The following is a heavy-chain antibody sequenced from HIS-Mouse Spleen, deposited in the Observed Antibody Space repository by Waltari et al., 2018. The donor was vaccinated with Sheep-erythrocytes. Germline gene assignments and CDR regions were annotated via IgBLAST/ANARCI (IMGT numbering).Heavy chain of an antibody. CDR3: ARDTGTDAFDI. V-gene: IGHV3-21*01. D-gene: IGHD1-1*01. CDR1: GFPFSSYS. CDR2: ISSSSSYI. J-gene: IGHJ3*02. Sequence: EVQLVESGGGLVKPGGSLRLSCAASGFPFSSYSMNWVRQDPGKGLEWVSSISSSSSYIYYADSVKGRFTISRDNAKNSLYLQMNSLRAEDTAVYYCARDTGTDAFDIWGQGTMVTVSS.